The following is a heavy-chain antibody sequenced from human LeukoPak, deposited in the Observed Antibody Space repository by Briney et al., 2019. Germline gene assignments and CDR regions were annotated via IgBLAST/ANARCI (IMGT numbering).Heavy chain of an antibody. D-gene: IGHD3-10*01. CDR1: GFTFSSYG. CDR3: AKDLITMVRGPFDY. Sequence: GRSLRLSCAASGFTFSSYGMHWVRQAPGKGLEGVAVISYDGSNKYYADSVKGRFTISRDNSKNTLYLQMHSLRAEDTAVYYCAKDLITMVRGPFDYWGQGTLVTVSS. V-gene: IGHV3-30*18. J-gene: IGHJ4*02. CDR2: ISYDGSNK.